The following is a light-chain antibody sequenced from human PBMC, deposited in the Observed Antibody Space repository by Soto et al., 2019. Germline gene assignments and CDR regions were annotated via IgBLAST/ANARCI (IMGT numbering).Light chain of an antibody. CDR2: GAS. V-gene: IGKV3-15*01. CDR3: QQYDNWPQT. CDR1: QSVSSD. J-gene: IGKJ1*01. Sequence: EIVMTQSPATRSLSPVEVATLSCRASQSVSSDLAWYQHKPGQAPRLLIYGASTRATGIPARFSGRGSGTEFTLTISSLQSVDFAVYYCQQYDNWPQTFGQGTKVDIK.